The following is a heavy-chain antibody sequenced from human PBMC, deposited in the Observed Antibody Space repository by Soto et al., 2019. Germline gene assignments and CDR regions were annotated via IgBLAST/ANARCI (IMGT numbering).Heavy chain of an antibody. V-gene: IGHV5-51*01. D-gene: IGHD6-6*01. CDR3: ARGGVAARTFDK. CDR1: GYSISTYW. Sequence: PGESLKISCKASGYSISTYWIAWVRQVPGQGLEWMGTIYPDDFDTRYSPSFQGQVSISVDKSISTAYLQWTSLRASDTAMYYCARGGVAARTFDKWGQGTLVTVSS. CDR2: IYPDDFDT. J-gene: IGHJ4*02.